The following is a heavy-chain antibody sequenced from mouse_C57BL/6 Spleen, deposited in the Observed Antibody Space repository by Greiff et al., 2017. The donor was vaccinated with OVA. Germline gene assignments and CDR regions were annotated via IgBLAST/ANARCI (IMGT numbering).Heavy chain of an antibody. CDR1: GFTFSDYG. V-gene: IGHV5-17*01. Sequence: EVQVVESGGGLVKPGGSLKLSCAASGFTFSDYGMHWVRQAPEKGLEWVAYISSGSSTIYYADTVKGRFTISRDNAKNTLFLQMTSLRSEDTAMYYCARKEAGTLAYWGQGTLVTVSA. D-gene: IGHD4-1*01. J-gene: IGHJ3*01. CDR2: ISSGSSTI. CDR3: ARKEAGTLAY.